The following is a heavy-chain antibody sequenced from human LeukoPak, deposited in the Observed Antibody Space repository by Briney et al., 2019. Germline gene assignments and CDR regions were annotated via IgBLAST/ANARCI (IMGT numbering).Heavy chain of an antibody. CDR3: ATPRGASNWFDP. Sequence: PSETLSLTCTVSGGSISNSSKYWGWIRQPPGKGLEWTGNIYYSGSIYYNPSLKSRVAIFVDTSNNQFSLKLSSVTAADTAVYYCATPRGASNWFDPWGQGALVTVSS. V-gene: IGHV4-39*01. D-gene: IGHD3-10*01. J-gene: IGHJ5*02. CDR2: IYYSGSI. CDR1: GGSISNSSKY.